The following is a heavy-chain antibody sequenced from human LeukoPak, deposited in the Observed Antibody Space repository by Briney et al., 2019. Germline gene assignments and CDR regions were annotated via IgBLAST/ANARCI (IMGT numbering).Heavy chain of an antibody. V-gene: IGHV7-4-1*02. CDR3: ARQTDYYGSGRLGPYMDV. Sequence: AASVKVSCKASGYTFTSHVINWVRQAPGQGLEWMGWINTNTGNPTYAQGFTGRFVFSLDTSVSTAYLQISSLKAEDTAVYYCARQTDYYGSGRLGPYMDVWGKGTTVTISS. CDR1: GYTFTSHV. D-gene: IGHD3-10*01. J-gene: IGHJ6*03. CDR2: INTNTGNP.